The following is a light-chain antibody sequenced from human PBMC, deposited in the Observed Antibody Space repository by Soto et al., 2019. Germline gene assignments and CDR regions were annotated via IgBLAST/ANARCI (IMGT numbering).Light chain of an antibody. CDR3: QQYGSAPPYA. CDR2: GVS. J-gene: IGKJ2*01. CDR1: QSVSRNY. V-gene: IGKV3-20*01. Sequence: EIVLTQSPGTLSLSPGERAILSCRASQSVSRNYLAWYQPRPGRAPRLLIYGVSSRATDIPDRFMGSGSGTDFTLTISRLEPEDSAVYYCQQYGSAPPYAFGQGTKLELK.